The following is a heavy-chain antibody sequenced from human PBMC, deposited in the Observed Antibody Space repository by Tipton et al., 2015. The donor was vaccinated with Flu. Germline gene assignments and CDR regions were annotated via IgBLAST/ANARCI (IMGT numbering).Heavy chain of an antibody. J-gene: IGHJ4*02. CDR2: INHSGST. D-gene: IGHD3-10*01. Sequence: TLSLTCTVSGDSISTTIYYWGWVRQPPGKGLEWVGEINHSGSTNYNPSLKSRVTISVDTSKNQFSLKLSSVTAADTAVYYCATYYYGSGTQSAFDYWGQGTLVTVSS. V-gene: IGHV4-39*01. CDR1: GDSISTTIYY. CDR3: ATYYYGSGTQSAFDY.